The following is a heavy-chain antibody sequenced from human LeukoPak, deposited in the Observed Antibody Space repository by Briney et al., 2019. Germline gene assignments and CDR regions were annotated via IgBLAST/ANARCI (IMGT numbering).Heavy chain of an antibody. Sequence: ASVKVSCKASGYTFTSYYMHWVRQAPGQGLEWMGIINPSGGSTSYAQKFQGRVTMTRDTSTSTVYMELSSLRSADTAVYYCASTVAGGYSLYYSDYWGQGTLGTVSS. CDR2: INPSGGST. D-gene: IGHD3-22*01. CDR3: ASTVAGGYSLYYSDY. J-gene: IGHJ4*02. CDR1: GYTFTSYY. V-gene: IGHV1-46*03.